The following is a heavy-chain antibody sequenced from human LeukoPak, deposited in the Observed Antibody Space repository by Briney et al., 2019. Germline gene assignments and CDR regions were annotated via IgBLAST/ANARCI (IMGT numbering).Heavy chain of an antibody. CDR3: AAGYQLLSHFDY. Sequence: GGSLRLSCAASGFTFDDYAMHWVRQAPGKGLEWVSGISWNSGSIGYADSVKGRFTISRDNAKNSLYLQMNSLRAEDMALYYCAAGYQLLSHFDYWGQGTLVTVSS. J-gene: IGHJ4*02. CDR1: GFTFDDYA. V-gene: IGHV3-9*03. CDR2: ISWNSGSI. D-gene: IGHD2-2*01.